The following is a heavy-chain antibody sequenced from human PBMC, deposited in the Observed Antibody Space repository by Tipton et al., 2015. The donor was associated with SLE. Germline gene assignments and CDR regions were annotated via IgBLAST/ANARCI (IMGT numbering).Heavy chain of an antibody. CDR2: IIHSGVT. J-gene: IGHJ4*02. CDR1: GESFSGYF. V-gene: IGHV4-34*12. D-gene: IGHD6-19*01. CDR3: ARDSPTVAGTFDS. Sequence: TLSLTCAVYGESFSGYFWSWIRQPPGKGLEWIGEIIHSGVTNYNPSLKSRVTLSLDTSKNQFSLKLVSVTAADTAVYYCARDSPTVAGTFDSWGQGTLVIVSA.